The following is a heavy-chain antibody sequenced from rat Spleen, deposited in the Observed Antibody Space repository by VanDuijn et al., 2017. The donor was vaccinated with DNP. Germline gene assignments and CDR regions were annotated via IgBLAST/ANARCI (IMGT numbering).Heavy chain of an antibody. CDR1: EFTFSYSD. D-gene: IGHD1-6*01. CDR3: ATRAPGDYYYGGYFDH. J-gene: IGHJ2*01. Sequence: EVQLVESGGGLVQPGRSLKLSCAASEFTFSYSDVAWIRQAPTRGLEWVASISPSGANIYYRDSVRGRFSISRDIPKSTLYLQRDSLRSEDTATYYCATRAPGDYYYGGYFDHWGQGVLVTVSS. CDR2: ISPSGANI. V-gene: IGHV5-19*01.